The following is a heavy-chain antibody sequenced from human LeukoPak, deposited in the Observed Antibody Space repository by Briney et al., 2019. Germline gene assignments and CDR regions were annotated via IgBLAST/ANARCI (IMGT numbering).Heavy chain of an antibody. D-gene: IGHD4-17*01. Sequence: SETLSLTCAAYGGSFSGYYWSWIRQPPGKGLEWIGEINHSGSTNYNPSLKSRVTISVDTSKNQFSLKLSSVTAADTAVYYCARPDGDYGNWFDPWGQGTLVTVSS. V-gene: IGHV4-34*01. CDR3: ARPDGDYGNWFDP. J-gene: IGHJ5*02. CDR1: GGSFSGYY. CDR2: INHSGST.